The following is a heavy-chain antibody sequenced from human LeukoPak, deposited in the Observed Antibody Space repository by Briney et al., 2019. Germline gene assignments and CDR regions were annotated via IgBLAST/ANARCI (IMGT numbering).Heavy chain of an antibody. CDR1: GFTFSTYS. V-gene: IGHV3-21*01. D-gene: IGHD3-10*01. CDR3: ARDQGAYYYGSGSSEIVY. J-gene: IGHJ4*02. CDR2: ISSTGSYI. Sequence: PGGSLRLSCAASGFTFSTYSMNWVRQAPGKGLEWVSCISSTGSYIYYADSVKGRFTISRDNAKNSLYLQMNSLRAEDTAVYYCARDQGAYYYGSGSSEIVYWGQGTLVTVSS.